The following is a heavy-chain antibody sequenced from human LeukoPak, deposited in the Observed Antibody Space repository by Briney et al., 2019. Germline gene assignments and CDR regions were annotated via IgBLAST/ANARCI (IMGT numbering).Heavy chain of an antibody. V-gene: IGHV4-34*01. J-gene: IGHJ5*02. Sequence: SGTLSLTCAVYGGSFSGYYWSWIRQPPGKGLEWIGEINHSGSTNYNPSLKSRVTISVDTSKNQFSLKLSSVTAADTAVYYCASRTRFLEWLLRGHWFDPWGQGTLVTVSS. CDR3: ASRTRFLEWLLRGHWFDP. D-gene: IGHD3-3*01. CDR1: GGSFSGYY. CDR2: INHSGST.